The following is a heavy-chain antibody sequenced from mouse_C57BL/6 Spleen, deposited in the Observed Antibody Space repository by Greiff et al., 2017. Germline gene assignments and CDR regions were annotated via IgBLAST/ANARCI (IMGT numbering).Heavy chain of an antibody. CDR2: ISSGGSYT. CDR3: ARSPLYDGSSSGYFDY. V-gene: IGHV5-6*01. D-gene: IGHD1-1*01. CDR1: GFTFSSYG. J-gene: IGHJ2*01. Sequence: DVQLVESGGDLVKPGGSLKLSCAASGFTFSSYGMSWVRQTPDKGLEWVGTISSGGSYTYYPDSVKGRFTISRDNAKNTLYLQLSRLKSEDTAMYYCARSPLYDGSSSGYFDYWGQGTTLTVSS.